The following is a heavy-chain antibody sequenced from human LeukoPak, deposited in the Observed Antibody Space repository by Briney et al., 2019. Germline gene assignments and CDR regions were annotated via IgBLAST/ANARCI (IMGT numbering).Heavy chain of an antibody. CDR1: GCSISNYY. J-gene: IGHJ4*02. CDR3: ARRDSYNEILDF. V-gene: IGHV4-59*08. CDR2: IYYSGST. Sequence: PSETLSLTCTVSGCSISNYYWTGILQPPGKGLEWIEYIYYSGSTNYHPPLKSRVPMSVHPPNTQFSLKLTSVTAADTAVYYCARRDSYNEILDFWGQGTLVTVPS. D-gene: IGHD5-24*01.